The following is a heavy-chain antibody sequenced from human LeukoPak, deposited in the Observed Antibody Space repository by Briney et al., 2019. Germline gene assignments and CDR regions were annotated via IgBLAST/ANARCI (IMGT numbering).Heavy chain of an antibody. D-gene: IGHD6-13*01. J-gene: IGHJ4*02. V-gene: IGHV4-59*01. CDR3: ARGGSSSSLNHFDY. CDR2: IYYSGST. CDR1: RGSISSYY. Sequence: PSETLSLTCTVSRGSISSYYWSWIRQPPGEGLKWIGYIYYSGSTNYNPSLKSRVTISVDTSKSQFSLKLASVTAADTAVYYCARGGSSSSLNHFDYWGQGTLVTVSS.